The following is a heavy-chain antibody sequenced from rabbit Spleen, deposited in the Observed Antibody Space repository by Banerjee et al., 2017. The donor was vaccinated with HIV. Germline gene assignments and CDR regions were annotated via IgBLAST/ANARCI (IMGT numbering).Heavy chain of an antibody. CDR1: GFSFSTTYY. J-gene: IGHJ4*01. V-gene: IGHV1S40*01. D-gene: IGHD6-1*01. Sequence: QSLEESGGDLVQPEGSLTLTCTASGFSFSTTYYIYWVRQAPGKGLEWIACIASGDGSTYYANWAKGRFTISKTSSTTVTLQMTSLTAADTATYFCARENYSGYAHGLWGQGTLVTVS. CDR3: ARENYSGYAHGL. CDR2: IASGDGST.